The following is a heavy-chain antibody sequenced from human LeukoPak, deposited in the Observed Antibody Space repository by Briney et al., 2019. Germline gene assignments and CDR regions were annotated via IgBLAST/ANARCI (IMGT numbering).Heavy chain of an antibody. Sequence: GGSLRLSCAASGFTFSSYAMSWVRQAPGKGLEWVSAISGSGGSTYYADSVKGRFTISRDNPKNTLYLQMNSLRAEDTAVYYCAKSDRVVVPATAFDYWGQGTLVTVSS. CDR2: ISGSGGST. CDR1: GFTFSSYA. CDR3: AKSDRVVVPATAFDY. D-gene: IGHD2-2*01. J-gene: IGHJ4*02. V-gene: IGHV3-23*01.